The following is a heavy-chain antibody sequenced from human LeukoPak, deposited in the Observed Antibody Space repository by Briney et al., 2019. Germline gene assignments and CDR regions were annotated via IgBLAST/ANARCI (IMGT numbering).Heavy chain of an antibody. CDR1: GGSISSGVYY. V-gene: IGHV4-31*03. J-gene: IGHJ3*02. CDR2: IYYSGTT. CDR3: ATPYCSGISCLDVFNM. D-gene: IGHD2-2*01. Sequence: SQTLSLTCTVSGGSISSGVYYWSWIRQHPGKDLEWVGYIYYSGTTYYNPSLKSRVTISVDTSKNQFSLKLSSVTAADTAVYYCATPYCSGISCLDVFNMWGQGTRVTVSS.